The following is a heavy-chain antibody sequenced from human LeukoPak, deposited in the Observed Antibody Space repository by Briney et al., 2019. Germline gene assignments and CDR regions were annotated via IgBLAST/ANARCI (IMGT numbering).Heavy chain of an antibody. V-gene: IGHV4-34*01. Sequence: SETLSLTCAVYGGSFSGYYWSWIRQPPGKGLEWIGEINHSGSTNYNPSLKSRVTISVDTSKNQFSLKLSSVTAADTAMYYCARGAYYDFWSGPLSFDYWGQGTLVTVSS. CDR1: GGSFSGYY. D-gene: IGHD3-3*01. CDR3: ARGAYYDFWSGPLSFDY. CDR2: INHSGST. J-gene: IGHJ4*02.